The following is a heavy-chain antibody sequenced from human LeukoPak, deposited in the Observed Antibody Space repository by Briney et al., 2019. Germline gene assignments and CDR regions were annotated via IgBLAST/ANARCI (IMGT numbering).Heavy chain of an antibody. CDR1: RFSFSSYG. J-gene: IGHJ3*02. Sequence: AGGSLRLSCAASRFSFSSYGMHWVRQAPGKGLERVAFIQYDGSNKYYAESVKGRSTISRDNSKNTLYLQMNSLRADDTAVYYCARGASVVAGNDNAFDIWGQGTMVTVSS. CDR2: IQYDGSNK. D-gene: IGHD6-19*01. V-gene: IGHV3-30*02. CDR3: ARGASVVAGNDNAFDI.